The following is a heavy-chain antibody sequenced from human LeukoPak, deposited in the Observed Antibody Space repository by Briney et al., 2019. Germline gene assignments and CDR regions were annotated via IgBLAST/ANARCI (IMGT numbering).Heavy chain of an antibody. CDR2: IHSGGST. J-gene: IGHJ4*02. CDR1: GFTVSSNY. D-gene: IGHD3-22*01. CDR3: ARETYYYDSSGYRHYYFDY. V-gene: IGHV3-53*01. Sequence: GGSLGLSCAASGFTVSSNYMSWVRQAPGKGLEWVSLIHSGGSTYYADSVKGRFTISRDNSKNTLYLQMNSLRAEDTAVYYCARETYYYDSSGYRHYYFDYWGQGTLVTVSS.